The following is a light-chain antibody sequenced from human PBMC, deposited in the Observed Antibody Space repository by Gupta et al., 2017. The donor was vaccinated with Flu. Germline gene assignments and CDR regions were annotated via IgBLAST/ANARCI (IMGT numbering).Light chain of an antibody. Sequence: EIVLTQSPGTLSLSPGERATLSCMASQSVSNSYLTWYQQKPGQAPRLLIYDASSRATGIPDRFSGSGSGTDFTLTLSRLEPEDFAVYYCQQYGSSYTFGQGTKLEIK. CDR1: QSVSNSY. CDR2: DAS. J-gene: IGKJ2*01. V-gene: IGKV3-20*01. CDR3: QQYGSSYT.